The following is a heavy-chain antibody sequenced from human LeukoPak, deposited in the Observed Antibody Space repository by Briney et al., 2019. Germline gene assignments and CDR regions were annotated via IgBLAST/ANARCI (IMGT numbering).Heavy chain of an antibody. CDR2: ITSSNSYT. CDR3: ARESIVVVPAPMDV. V-gene: IGHV3-21*01. J-gene: IGHJ6*02. Sequence: GGSLRLSCAASGFTFNTHTMNCVRQAPGKGLEWVSSITSSNSYTYYADSVKGRFTISRDNAKNSVYLQMNSLRAEDTAVYYCARESIVVVPAPMDVWGQGTTVTVS. CDR1: GFTFNTHT. D-gene: IGHD2-2*01.